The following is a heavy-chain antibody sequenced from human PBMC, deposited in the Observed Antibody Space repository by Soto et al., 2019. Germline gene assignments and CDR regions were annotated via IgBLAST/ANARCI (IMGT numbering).Heavy chain of an antibody. CDR3: ARDTTTVGLG. V-gene: IGHV4-31*03. J-gene: IGHJ4*02. D-gene: IGHD4-17*01. CDR1: GGSISTVGSY. Sequence: LTCTVSGGSISTVGSYWSWIRQHPGKGLEWIGYIYYSGSTYYHPSLKSRVTISVDTSKNQSSLKLSSVTAADTAVYYCARDTTTVGLGWGQGTLVTVSS. CDR2: IYYSGST.